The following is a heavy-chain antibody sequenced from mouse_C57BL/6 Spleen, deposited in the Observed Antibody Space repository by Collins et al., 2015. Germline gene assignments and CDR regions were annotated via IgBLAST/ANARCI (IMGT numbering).Heavy chain of an antibody. J-gene: IGHJ3*01. Sequence: QVQLQQPGTELVKPGASVKPSCKASGYTFTSYWMHWVKQRPGQGLEWIGNINPSNGGTNYNEKFKSKATLTVDKSSSTAYMQLSSLTSEDSAVYYCARDDGYYGGFAYWGQGTLVTVSA. CDR1: GYTFTSYW. CDR3: ARDDGYYGGFAY. V-gene: IGHV1-53*01. D-gene: IGHD2-3*01. CDR2: INPSNGGT.